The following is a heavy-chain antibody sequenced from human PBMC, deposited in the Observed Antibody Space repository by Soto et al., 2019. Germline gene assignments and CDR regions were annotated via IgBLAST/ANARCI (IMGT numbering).Heavy chain of an antibody. CDR3: ASLHKRGVEYYDSSGYYFDY. CDR2: IIPIFGTA. J-gene: IGHJ4*02. V-gene: IGHV1-69*12. Sequence: QVQLVQSGAEVKKPGSSVKVSCKASGGTFSSYAISWVRQAPGQGLEWMGGIIPIFGTANYAQKFQGRVTITADESXXTXYXXLSSMRSEDTAVYYCASLHKRGVEYYDSSGYYFDYWGQGTLVTVSS. CDR1: GGTFSSYA. D-gene: IGHD3-22*01.